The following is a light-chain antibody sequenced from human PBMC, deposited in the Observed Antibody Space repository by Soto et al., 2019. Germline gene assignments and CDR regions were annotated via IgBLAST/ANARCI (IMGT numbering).Light chain of an antibody. CDR2: DVR. CDR3: SSYTSSSTVI. J-gene: IGLJ2*01. V-gene: IGLV2-14*01. Sequence: QSVLTQPASMSGSPGQSITISCTGTSSDIGGYNYISWYQQLPGKAPKFIIYDVRNRPSGVSNRFSGSRSGNTASLTISGLQAEDEADYYCSSYTSSSTVIFGGVTKVTAL. CDR1: SSDIGGYNY.